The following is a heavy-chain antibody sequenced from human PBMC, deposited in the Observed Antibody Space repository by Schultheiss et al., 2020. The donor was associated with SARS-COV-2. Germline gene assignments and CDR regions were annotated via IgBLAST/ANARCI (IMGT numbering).Heavy chain of an antibody. J-gene: IGHJ4*02. Sequence: SVKVSCKASGGTFSSYAISWLRQAPGQGLEWMGGITPIFGTANYAQKFQGRVTITGDESTSTAYMELRSLSSDDTAVYYCARGSHGDSHDYWGQGTLVTVAS. CDR1: GGTFSSYA. V-gene: IGHV1-69*13. CDR2: ITPIFGTA. D-gene: IGHD4-17*01. CDR3: ARGSHGDSHDY.